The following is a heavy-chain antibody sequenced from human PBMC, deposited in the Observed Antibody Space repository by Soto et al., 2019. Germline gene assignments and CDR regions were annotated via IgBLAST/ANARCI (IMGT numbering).Heavy chain of an antibody. Sequence: QVQLQQWGAGLLKPSDTLSLTCAVYGGSFSGYYWSWIRQPPGKGLEWSGEINHSGSTNYNPSLKSRVTISVDASPDQFSLKLSSVTAADTAGYYCARGVGSTSPNRKNAFDIWGQGTMVT. D-gene: IGHD2-2*01. CDR2: INHSGST. V-gene: IGHV4-34*01. J-gene: IGHJ3*02. CDR3: ARGVGSTSPNRKNAFDI. CDR1: GGSFSGYY.